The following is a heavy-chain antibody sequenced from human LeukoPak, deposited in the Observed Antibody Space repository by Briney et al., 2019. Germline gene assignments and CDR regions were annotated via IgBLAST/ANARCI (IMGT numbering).Heavy chain of an antibody. Sequence: GRSLRLSCASSGFTFDDYAMHWVRQAPGKGLEGVSGISWDSGSIGYADSVKGRFTISRDNAKNSLYLQMTSLRAEDTALYYCAKVSGVDFWSGYYDYWGQGTLVTVSS. CDR1: GFTFDDYA. J-gene: IGHJ4*02. D-gene: IGHD3-3*01. CDR3: AKVSGVDFWSGYYDY. V-gene: IGHV3-9*01. CDR2: ISWDSGSI.